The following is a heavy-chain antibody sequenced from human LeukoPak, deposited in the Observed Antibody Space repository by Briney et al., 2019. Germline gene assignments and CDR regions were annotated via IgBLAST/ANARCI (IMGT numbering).Heavy chain of an antibody. J-gene: IGHJ6*02. Sequence: GGSLRLSCAASGFTFSGSAMHWARQASGKGLEWVGRIRSKANSYATAYAASVKGRFTISRDDSKNTAYLQMNSLKTEDTAVYYCTRHRGGAAAGKGYYGMDVWGQGTTVTVSS. CDR3: TRHRGGAAAGKGYYGMDV. CDR2: IRSKANSYAT. V-gene: IGHV3-73*01. CDR1: GFTFSGSA. D-gene: IGHD6-13*01.